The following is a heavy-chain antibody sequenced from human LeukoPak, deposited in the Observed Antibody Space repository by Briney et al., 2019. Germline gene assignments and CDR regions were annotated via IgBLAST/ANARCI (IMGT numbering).Heavy chain of an antibody. Sequence: SVTVSCKASGYTFTGYYIHWVRQAPGQGLEWMGWINPNSGATKYAQKFQGRVSMTRDMPINTAYMELNSLRFDDTAVYYCARSKYSDYLWGQGTLLPVFS. CDR3: ARSKYSDYL. CDR1: GYTFTGYY. CDR2: INPNSGAT. J-gene: IGHJ4*02. D-gene: IGHD5-12*01. V-gene: IGHV1-2*02.